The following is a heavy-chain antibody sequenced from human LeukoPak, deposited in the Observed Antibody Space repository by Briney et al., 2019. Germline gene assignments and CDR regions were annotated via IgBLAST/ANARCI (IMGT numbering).Heavy chain of an antibody. CDR2: IYYSGST. CDR1: GSSTSSSSYY. D-gene: IGHD1-26*01. V-gene: IGHV4-39*02. J-gene: IGHJ4*02. CDR3: ARDPVGGSTIFDY. Sequence: SETLSLTCTVSGSSTSSSSYYWGWIRQPPGKGLEWIGSIYYSGSTYYNPSLKSRVTISVDTSKNQFSLQLSSVTPEDTAVYYCARDPVGGSTIFDYWGQGTLVTVSS.